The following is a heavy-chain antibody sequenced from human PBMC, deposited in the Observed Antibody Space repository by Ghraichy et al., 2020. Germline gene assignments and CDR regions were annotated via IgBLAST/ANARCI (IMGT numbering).Heavy chain of an antibody. V-gene: IGHV1-18*01. CDR1: GYTFTSYG. Sequence: ASVKVSCKASGYTFTSYGISWVRQAPGQGFEWMGWISAYIGNTNYAQKLQGRVTITTDTSTSTAYMELRSLRSDDTAVYYSARAIAARPLGLFDYWGQGTLVTVSS. D-gene: IGHD6-6*01. CDR2: ISAYIGNT. CDR3: ARAIAARPLGLFDY. J-gene: IGHJ4*02.